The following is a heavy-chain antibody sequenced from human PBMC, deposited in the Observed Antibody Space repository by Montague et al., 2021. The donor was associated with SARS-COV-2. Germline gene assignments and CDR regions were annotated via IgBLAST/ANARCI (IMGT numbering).Heavy chain of an antibody. CDR1: GFTFSSYA. CDR2: ISYDGSNK. V-gene: IGHV3-30-3*01. J-gene: IGHJ6*02. Sequence: SLRLSCAASGFTFSSYAMYWVRQAPGKGLEWVAVISYDGSNKYYADSVKGRFTISRNNSKNTLYVQMDSLRSEDTAVCYCARGGETGTLVTYYSYGMDVWGQGTTVTVSS. D-gene: IGHD1-7*01. CDR3: ARGGETGTLVTYYSYGMDV.